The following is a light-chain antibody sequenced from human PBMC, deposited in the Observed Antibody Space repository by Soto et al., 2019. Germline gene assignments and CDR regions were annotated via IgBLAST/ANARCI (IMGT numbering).Light chain of an antibody. CDR2: GAS. V-gene: IGKV3-15*01. CDR1: HSVLTN. CDR3: QQYSSSPS. Sequence: EIVMTQSPTPLSVSPVEIAPLSCSSIHSVLTNLAWYQQKPGQVPSLLIYGASTRASGIPARFSGSGSGTEFTLNIGSLQSEDFAVYYCQQYSSSPSVGQGTRLE. J-gene: IGKJ5*01.